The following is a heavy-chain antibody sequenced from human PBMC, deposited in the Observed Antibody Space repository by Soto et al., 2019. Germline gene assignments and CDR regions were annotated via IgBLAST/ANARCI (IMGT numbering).Heavy chain of an antibody. CDR1: GFTFSDYY. CDR3: ARGEGNDFWSGYSPYNWFDP. CDR2: ISSSGSTI. V-gene: IGHV3-11*01. Sequence: GGSLRLSCAASGFTFSDYYMSWIRQAPGKRLEWVSYISSSGSTIYYADSVKGRFTISRDNAKNSLYLQMNSLRAEDTAVYYCARGEGNDFWSGYSPYNWFDPWGQGTLVTVSS. D-gene: IGHD3-3*01. J-gene: IGHJ5*02.